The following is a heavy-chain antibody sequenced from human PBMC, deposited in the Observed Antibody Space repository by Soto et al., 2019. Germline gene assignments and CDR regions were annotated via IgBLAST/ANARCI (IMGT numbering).Heavy chain of an antibody. D-gene: IGHD6-6*01. CDR3: ARDAYSSSADPGGPNYYYYGMDV. J-gene: IGHJ6*02. CDR1: GYTLTELS. CDR2: FDPEDGET. Sequence: APVQVSCKVSGYTLTELSMPWVRQAPGKGLEWMGGFDPEDGETIYAQKLQGRVTMTTDTSTSTAYMELSSLRSEDTAVYYCARDAYSSSADPGGPNYYYYGMDVWGQGTTVTVSS. V-gene: IGHV1-24*01.